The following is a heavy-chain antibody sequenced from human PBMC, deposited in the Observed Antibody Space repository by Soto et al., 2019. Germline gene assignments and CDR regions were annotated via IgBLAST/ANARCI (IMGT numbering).Heavy chain of an antibody. CDR1: GGTFSSYA. Sequence: SVKVSWKASGGTFSSYAISWVRQAPGQGLGWMGGIIPIFGTANYAQKFQGRVTITADESTSTAYMELSSLRSEDTAVYYCARDLLKQMATIRNSYYYYGMDVWGQGTTVTVSS. J-gene: IGHJ6*02. CDR3: ARDLLKQMATIRNSYYYYGMDV. D-gene: IGHD5-12*01. V-gene: IGHV1-69*13. CDR2: IIPIFGTA.